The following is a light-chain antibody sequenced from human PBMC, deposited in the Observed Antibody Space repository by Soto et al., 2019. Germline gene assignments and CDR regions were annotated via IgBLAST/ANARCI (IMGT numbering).Light chain of an antibody. V-gene: IGKV3-20*01. CDR2: SAS. CDR1: QSVSSSH. J-gene: IGKJ1*01. Sequence: EIVLTQSPGTLSLSPGERATLSCRASQSVSSSHLAWYQQKPGQAPRLLIYSASSRATGIPDRFSGSGSGTDFTLTIGILEPEDFAVYYCQRYGGFGQGTKVDIK. CDR3: QRYGG.